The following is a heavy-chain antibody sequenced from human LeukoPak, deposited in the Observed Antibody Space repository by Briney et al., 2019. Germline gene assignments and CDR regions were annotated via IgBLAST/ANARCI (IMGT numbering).Heavy chain of an antibody. V-gene: IGHV3-23*01. CDR1: GFTFNTYA. D-gene: IGHD3-10*01. CDR2: ISGSGSST. J-gene: IGHJ5*02. Sequence: PGGSLRLSCAASGFTFNTYAMTWVRQAPGKGLEWVSGISGSGSSTYYADSVKGRFTISRDNSKNTLDLHMSSLRDEDTAIYYCVRAGHYGYPSRGWFDPWGQGALVSVSS. CDR3: VRAGHYGYPSRGWFDP.